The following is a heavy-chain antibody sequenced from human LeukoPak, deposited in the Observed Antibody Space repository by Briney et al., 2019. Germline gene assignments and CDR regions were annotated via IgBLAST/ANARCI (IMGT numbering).Heavy chain of an antibody. CDR1: GFTFDDYT. D-gene: IGHD2-15*01. J-gene: IGHJ4*02. CDR2: ISWDGGST. V-gene: IGHV3-43*01. Sequence: GGFLRLSCAASGFTFDDYTMHWVRQAPGKGLEWVSLISWDGGSTYYADSVKGRFTISRDNSKNSLYLQMNSLGAEDTAVYYCARVAGGSSPYYFDYWGQGTLVTVPS. CDR3: ARVAGGSSPYYFDY.